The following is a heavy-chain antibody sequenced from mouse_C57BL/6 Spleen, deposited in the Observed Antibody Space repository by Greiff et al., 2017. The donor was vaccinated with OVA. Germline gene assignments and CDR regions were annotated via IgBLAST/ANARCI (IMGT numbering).Heavy chain of an antibody. Sequence: QVQLKQPGAELVMPGASVKLSCKASGYTFTSYWMHWVKQRPGQGLEWIGEIDPSDSYTNYNQKFKGKSTLTVDKSSSTAYMQLSSLTSEDSAVYYCARGGTTVVANYAMDYWGQGTSVTVSS. V-gene: IGHV1-69*01. D-gene: IGHD1-1*01. CDR2: IDPSDSYT. CDR1: GYTFTSYW. J-gene: IGHJ4*01. CDR3: ARGGTTVVANYAMDY.